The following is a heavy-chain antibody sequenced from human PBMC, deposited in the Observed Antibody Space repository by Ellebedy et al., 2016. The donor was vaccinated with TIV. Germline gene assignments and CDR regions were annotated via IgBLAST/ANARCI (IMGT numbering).Heavy chain of an antibody. V-gene: IGHV5-51*01. J-gene: IGHJ5*02. CDR3: ARHPYGSGSYYWFDP. Sequence: GESLKTSXKGSGYSFTSYWIGWVRQMPGKGLEWMGIIYPGDSDTRYSPSFQGQVTISADKSISTAYLQWSSLKASDTAMYYCARHPYGSGSYYWFDPWGQGALVTVSS. CDR2: IYPGDSDT. D-gene: IGHD3-10*01. CDR1: GYSFTSYW.